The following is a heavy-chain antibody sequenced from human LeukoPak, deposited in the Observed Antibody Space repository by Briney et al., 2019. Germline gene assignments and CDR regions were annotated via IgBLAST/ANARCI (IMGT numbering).Heavy chain of an antibody. CDR2: ISHDGSDK. CDR3: ARAACSGGSCWDY. J-gene: IGHJ4*02. Sequence: GGSLRLSCVVSGINFNYYSMNWVRQAPGKGLAWVAVISHDGSDKYYADSVKGRFTISRDNSKNTLYLQMNSLRAEDTAVYYCARAACSGGSCWDYWGQGTLVTVSS. V-gene: IGHV3-30-3*01. CDR1: GINFNYYS. D-gene: IGHD2-15*01.